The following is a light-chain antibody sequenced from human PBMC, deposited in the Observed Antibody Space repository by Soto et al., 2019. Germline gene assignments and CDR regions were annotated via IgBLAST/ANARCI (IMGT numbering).Light chain of an antibody. J-gene: IGKJ2*01. Sequence: EIVLTQSPGTLSLSPGERATLSCRASQSVSSSYLAWYQQKHGQAPRLLIYGASSRATGIPDRFSGSGSGTYFTLTISRLEPEDFAVYYCQQYGCSPPYTFGQGTKLEIK. CDR1: QSVSSSY. CDR2: GAS. V-gene: IGKV3-20*01. CDR3: QQYGCSPPYT.